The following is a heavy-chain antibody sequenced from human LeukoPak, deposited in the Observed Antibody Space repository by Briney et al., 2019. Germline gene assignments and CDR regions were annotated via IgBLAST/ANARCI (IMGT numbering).Heavy chain of an antibody. CDR2: MNPNSGNT. CDR1: GYTFTSYD. Sequence: ASVKVSRKASGYTFTSYDINWVRQATGQGLEWMGWMNPNSGNTGYAQKFQGRVTMTRNTSISTAYMELSSLRSEDTAVYYCARFSSSPYYYYGMDVWGQGTTVTVSS. CDR3: ARFSSSPYYYYGMDV. D-gene: IGHD6-6*01. J-gene: IGHJ6*02. V-gene: IGHV1-8*01.